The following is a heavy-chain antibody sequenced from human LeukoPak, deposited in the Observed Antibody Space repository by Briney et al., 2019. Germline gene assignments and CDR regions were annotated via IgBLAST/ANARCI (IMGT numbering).Heavy chain of an antibody. CDR3: ARATWDPNYYYYMDV. J-gene: IGHJ6*03. CDR2: INWNGGST. CDR1: GFTFDDYG. Sequence: GGSLRLSCAASGFTFDDYGMSWVRQAPGKGLEWVSGINWNGGSTGYADSVKGRFTISRDNAKNSLYLQMNSLRAEDTALYYCARATWDPNYYYYMDVWGKGTTVTISS. D-gene: IGHD1-26*01. V-gene: IGHV3-20*04.